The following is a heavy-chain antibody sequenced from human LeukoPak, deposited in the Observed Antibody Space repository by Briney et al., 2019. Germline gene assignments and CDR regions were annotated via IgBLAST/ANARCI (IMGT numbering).Heavy chain of an antibody. D-gene: IGHD2-2*01. CDR2: ISGSGGST. Sequence: PGGSLRLSCAASGFTFSNYAMRWVRQAPGKGLEWVSAISGSGGSTYYADSVKGRFTISRDNSKNTLYLQMNSLRAEDTAVYYCAKAPVATSPPYNWFDPWGQGTLVTVSS. CDR3: AKAPVATSPPYNWFDP. CDR1: GFTFSNYA. J-gene: IGHJ5*02. V-gene: IGHV3-23*01.